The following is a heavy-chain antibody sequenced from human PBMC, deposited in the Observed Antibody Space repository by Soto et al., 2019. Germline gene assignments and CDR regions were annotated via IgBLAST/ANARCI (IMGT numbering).Heavy chain of an antibody. Sequence: QGQLVESGGGVVQPGTSLRLSCEASGFIFSRYGMHWVRQAPGKGLEWVAVISYDGSNKYYAESVKGRFIISRDKSEKTLYLQMNRLRAEDTAVYYCAKDLGSGKPYYYYAMDVWGQGTTVTVSS. CDR1: GFIFSRYG. J-gene: IGHJ6*02. D-gene: IGHD3-10*01. V-gene: IGHV3-30*18. CDR3: AKDLGSGKPYYYYAMDV. CDR2: ISYDGSNK.